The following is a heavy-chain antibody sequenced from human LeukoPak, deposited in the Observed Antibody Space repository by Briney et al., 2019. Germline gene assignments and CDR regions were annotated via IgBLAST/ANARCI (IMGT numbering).Heavy chain of an antibody. V-gene: IGHV3-23*01. CDR2: ISGSGGTT. Sequence: QTGGSLRLSCAASGFTFSTYAMSWVRQAPGKGLEWVSTISGSGGTTYYADSVKGRFTISRDNSKNTLYLQMNSLRAEDTAVYYCASGIQPRLSWFFDLWGRGTQVIVSS. J-gene: IGHJ2*01. D-gene: IGHD5-18*01. CDR1: GFTFSTYA. CDR3: ASGIQPRLSWFFDL.